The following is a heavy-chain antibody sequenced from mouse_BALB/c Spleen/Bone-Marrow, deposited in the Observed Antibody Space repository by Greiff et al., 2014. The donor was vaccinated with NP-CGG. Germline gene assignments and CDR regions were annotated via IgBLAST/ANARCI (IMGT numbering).Heavy chain of an antibody. CDR3: SRGMITKGPFDN. D-gene: IGHD2-4*01. V-gene: IGHV1-9*01. Sequence: VQLQQSGAELLKPGASVKISCKATGYTFSSYWIERVKQRPGHGLEWIGEILPGSGSTNYNEKFKGKATFTADTSSNTAYMQLSSLTSEDSAVYYCSRGMITKGPFDNWGQGTTLTVSS. J-gene: IGHJ2*01. CDR1: GYTFSSYW. CDR2: ILPGSGST.